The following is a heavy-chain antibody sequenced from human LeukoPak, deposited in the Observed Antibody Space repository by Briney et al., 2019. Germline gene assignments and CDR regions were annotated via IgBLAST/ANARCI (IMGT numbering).Heavy chain of an antibody. CDR2: ISGSGGST. J-gene: IGHJ4*02. V-gene: IGHV3-23*01. D-gene: IGHD4-23*01. Sequence: GGSLRLSCAASGFTFSSYAMSWVRQAPGKGLEWVSAISGSGGSTYYADSVKGRFTISRDNSKSTLYLQMNSLRAEDTAVYYCAKAHLTYGGKKMDYWGQGTLVTVSS. CDR1: GFTFSSYA. CDR3: AKAHLTYGGKKMDY.